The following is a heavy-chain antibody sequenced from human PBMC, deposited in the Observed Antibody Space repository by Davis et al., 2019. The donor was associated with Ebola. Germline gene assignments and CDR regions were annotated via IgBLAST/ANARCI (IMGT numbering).Heavy chain of an antibody. D-gene: IGHD2-2*01. J-gene: IGHJ6*04. V-gene: IGHV1-69*13. CDR2: IIPVFRTA. CDR1: GGTLTSYA. Sequence: AASVKVSCKAVGGTLTSYAMTWVRQAPGQGLEWMGGIIPVFRTAIYAQKFQGRVTITADESTSTAYLELRSPRSEDTAVYYCAREVQLSSHGMDVWGKGTTVTVSS. CDR3: AREVQLSSHGMDV.